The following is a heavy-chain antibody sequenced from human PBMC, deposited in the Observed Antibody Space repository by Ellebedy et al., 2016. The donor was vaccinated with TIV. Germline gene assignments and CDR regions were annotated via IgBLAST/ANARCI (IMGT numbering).Heavy chain of an antibody. CDR2: INQNGRT. V-gene: IGHV4-30-2*01. CDR3: VRGRHSYGFEWFDT. CDR1: GGSINNGPYS. D-gene: IGHD5-18*01. J-gene: IGHJ5*02. Sequence: SETLSLXCAVSGGSINNGPYSWSWIRQPPGKGLEWIGYINQNGRTDYNPSLQSRLTMSRDRYRTQFSLKLTSVTAADTAVYFCVRGRHSYGFEWFDTWGQGTLVTVSS.